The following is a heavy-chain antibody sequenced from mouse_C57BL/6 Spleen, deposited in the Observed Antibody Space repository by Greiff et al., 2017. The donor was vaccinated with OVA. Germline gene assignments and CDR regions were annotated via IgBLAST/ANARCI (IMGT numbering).Heavy chain of an antibody. Sequence: VQLQQSGAELVRPGASVKLSCTASGFNIKDYYMHWVKQRPEQGLEWIGRIDPEDGDTEYPPKFQGKATMPADTSSNTAYLQLSSLTSEDTSVYYCTPYDYGFDYWGQGTTLTVSS. CDR2: IDPEDGDT. CDR1: GFNIKDYY. D-gene: IGHD2-4*01. V-gene: IGHV14-1*01. CDR3: TPYDYGFDY. J-gene: IGHJ2*01.